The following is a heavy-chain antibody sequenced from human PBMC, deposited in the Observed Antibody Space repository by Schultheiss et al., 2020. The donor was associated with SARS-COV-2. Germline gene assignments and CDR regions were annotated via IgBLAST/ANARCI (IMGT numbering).Heavy chain of an antibody. D-gene: IGHD6-13*01. Sequence: GGSLRLSCAASGFTFTTFWMNWVRQAPGKGLEWVANIKQDGSEKYYVDSVKGRFTISRDNAKNSLYLQMNSLRAEDTAVYYCARGALWGSSSYFDYWGQGTLVTVSS. CDR1: GFTFTTFW. J-gene: IGHJ4*02. CDR2: IKQDGSEK. V-gene: IGHV3-7*04. CDR3: ARGALWGSSSYFDY.